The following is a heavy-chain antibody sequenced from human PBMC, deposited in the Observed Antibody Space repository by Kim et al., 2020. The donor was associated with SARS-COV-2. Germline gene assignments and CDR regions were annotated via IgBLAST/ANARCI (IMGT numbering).Heavy chain of an antibody. CDR3: ARGNSSSWYCEY. CDR1: GGSISGYY. D-gene: IGHD6-13*01. J-gene: IGHJ4*02. V-gene: IGHV4-34*01. CDR2: INHSGST. Sequence: SETLSLTCAVYGGSISGYYWSWIRQPPGKGLEWIGEINHSGSTNYNPSLKSRVTISVDTSKNQFSLKLSSVTAADTAVYYCARGNSSSWYCEYWGQGTL.